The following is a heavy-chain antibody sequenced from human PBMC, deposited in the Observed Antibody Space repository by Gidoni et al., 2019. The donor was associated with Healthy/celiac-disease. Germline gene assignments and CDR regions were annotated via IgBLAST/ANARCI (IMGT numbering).Heavy chain of an antibody. CDR1: GSTFSNAW. J-gene: IGHJ3*02. V-gene: IGHV3-15*01. D-gene: IGHD3-22*01. CDR3: TTGSYYDSSGFDAFDI. Sequence: EVQLVESGGGLVKPGWSLSLSCAASGSTFSNAWMSWVRQAPGKGLEWVGRIKSKTDGGTTDYAAPVKGRFTISRDDSKNTLYLQMNSLKTEDTAVYYCTTGSYYDSSGFDAFDIWGQGTMVTVSS. CDR2: IKSKTDGGTT.